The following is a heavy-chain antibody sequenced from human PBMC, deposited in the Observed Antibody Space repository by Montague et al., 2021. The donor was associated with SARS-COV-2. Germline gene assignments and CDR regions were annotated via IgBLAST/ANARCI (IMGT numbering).Heavy chain of an antibody. CDR1: GGSISSSSYY. V-gene: IGHV4-39*07. Sequence: SETLSLTCTVSGGSISSSSYYWGWIRQPPGKGLEWIGSIDYSGSTYYNPCLKSRVTISVDTSKNQFSLKLSSVTAAGTAVYYCARVGRQQLVRLSGMDVWGQGTTVTVSS. D-gene: IGHD6-13*01. CDR3: ARVGRQQLVRLSGMDV. CDR2: IDYSGST. J-gene: IGHJ6*02.